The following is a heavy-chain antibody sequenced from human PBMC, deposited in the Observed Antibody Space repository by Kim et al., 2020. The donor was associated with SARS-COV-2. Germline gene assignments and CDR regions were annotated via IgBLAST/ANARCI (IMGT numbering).Heavy chain of an antibody. V-gene: IGHV3-33*05. CDR1: GFTFSSYG. D-gene: IGHD6-13*01. CDR3: ARDQSAGYSSSWNDY. J-gene: IGHJ4*02. CDR2: ISYDGSNK. Sequence: GGSLRLSCAASGFTFSSYGMHWVRQAPGKGLEWVAVISYDGSNKYYADSVKGRFTISRDNSKNTLYLQMNSLRAEDTAVYYCARDQSAGYSSSWNDYWGQGTLATVSS.